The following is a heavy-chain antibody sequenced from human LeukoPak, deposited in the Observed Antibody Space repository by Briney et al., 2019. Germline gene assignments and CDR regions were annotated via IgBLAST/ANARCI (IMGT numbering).Heavy chain of an antibody. CDR1: GYTFTTYW. CDR2: IHPGDSDI. V-gene: IGHV5-51*01. CDR3: ARQITISHFDY. D-gene: IGHD3-3*01. J-gene: IGHJ4*02. Sequence: KPGESLKISCQGSGYTFTTYWIGWVRQMPGKGLEWMGIIHPGDSDIRYSPSFKGQVTISADKSTSTAYLQWGNLKASDTAMYYCARQITISHFDYWGQGTLVTVSS.